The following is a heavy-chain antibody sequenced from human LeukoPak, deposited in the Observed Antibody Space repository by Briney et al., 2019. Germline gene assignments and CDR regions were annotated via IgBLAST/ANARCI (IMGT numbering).Heavy chain of an antibody. V-gene: IGHV3-48*03. D-gene: IGHD1-26*01. CDR3: ARAWQLHDVFDI. CDR1: GFTFSSYE. CDR2: ISSSGSTI. J-gene: IGHJ3*02. Sequence: GGSLRLSCAASGFTFSSYEMDWVRQAPGKGLEWVSYISSSGSTIYYADSVKGRFTISRDNAKNSLYLQMNSLRAEDTAVYYCARAWQLHDVFDIWGQGTMVTVSS.